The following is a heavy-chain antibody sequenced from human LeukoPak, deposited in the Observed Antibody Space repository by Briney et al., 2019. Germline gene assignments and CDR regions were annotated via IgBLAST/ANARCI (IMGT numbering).Heavy chain of an antibody. CDR3: ARVGVVVVAARYYFDY. D-gene: IGHD2-15*01. Sequence: SETLSLTCAVSGGSISSSNWWSWVRQPPGKGLEWIGEIYHSGSTSYNPSLKSRVTISVDKSKNQFSLKLSSVTAADTAVYYCARVGVVVVAARYYFDYWGQGTLVTVSS. CDR1: GGSISSSNW. J-gene: IGHJ4*02. CDR2: IYHSGST. V-gene: IGHV4-4*02.